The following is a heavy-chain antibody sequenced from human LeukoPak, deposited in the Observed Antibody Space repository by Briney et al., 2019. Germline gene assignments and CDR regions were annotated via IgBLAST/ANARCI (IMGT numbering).Heavy chain of an antibody. CDR2: IYYSGST. D-gene: IGHD4-17*01. CDR1: GGSISSYY. CDR3: AGLLDYGDYGDAFDI. J-gene: IGHJ3*02. Sequence: PSETLSLTCTVSGGSISSYYWSWIRQPPGKGLVWIGYIYYSGSTNYNPSLKSRVTISVDTSKNQFSLRLSSVTAADTAVYYCAGLLDYGDYGDAFDIWGQGTMVTVSS. V-gene: IGHV4-59*08.